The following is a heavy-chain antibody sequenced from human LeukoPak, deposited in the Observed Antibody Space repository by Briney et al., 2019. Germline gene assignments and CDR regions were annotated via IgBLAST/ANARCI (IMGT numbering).Heavy chain of an antibody. J-gene: IGHJ4*02. CDR3: AKENTRDGYRHFHY. D-gene: IGHD5-24*01. Sequence: GGSLRLSCTASGFPFSSYGMQRVRQAPGKGLEWVACIRYDENTKYYADSVKGRFTVSRDNSENTLFLQMNSLRAEDTAVYYCAKENTRDGYRHFHYWGQETLVTVSS. V-gene: IGHV3-30*02. CDR1: GFPFSSYG. CDR2: IRYDENTK.